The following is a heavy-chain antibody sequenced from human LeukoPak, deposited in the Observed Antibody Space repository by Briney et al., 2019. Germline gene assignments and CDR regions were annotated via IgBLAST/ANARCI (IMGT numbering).Heavy chain of an antibody. CDR2: INPSGGST. CDR3: ASALFYDYGDYYYYGMDV. D-gene: IGHD4-17*01. CDR1: GYTFTSYY. J-gene: IGHJ6*02. Sequence: GASVKVSCKASGYTFTSYYMHWVRQAPGQGLEWMGIINPSGGSTSYAQKLQGRVTMTRDTSTSTVYMELSSLRSEDTAVYYCASALFYDYGDYYYYGMDVWGQGTTVTVSS. V-gene: IGHV1-46*01.